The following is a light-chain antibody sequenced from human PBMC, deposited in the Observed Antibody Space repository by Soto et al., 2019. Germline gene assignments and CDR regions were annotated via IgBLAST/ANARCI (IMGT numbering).Light chain of an antibody. CDR2: GAS. V-gene: IGKV3-20*01. Sequence: IVLTQSPGPVSLSPGERATLSCRASQSVSSRNLAWYRQKPGQAPSLLIFGASNRATGIPDRFSGSGSGTDFTLTISRLEPEDFAVYYCLRYGDSPPAYTFGQGTKREIK. CDR3: LRYGDSPPAYT. CDR1: QSVSSRN. J-gene: IGKJ2*01.